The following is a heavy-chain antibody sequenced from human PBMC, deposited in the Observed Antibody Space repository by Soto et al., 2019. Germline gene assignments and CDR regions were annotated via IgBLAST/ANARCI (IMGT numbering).Heavy chain of an antibody. Sequence: PGGSLRLSCAASGFTFSSYSMNWVRQAPGKGLEWVSYISSSSSTIYYADSVKGRFTISRDNAKNSLYLQMNSLRDEDTAVYYCASVHDYGDEYYYYGMDVWGQGTTVTVSS. D-gene: IGHD4-17*01. CDR2: ISSSSSTI. CDR1: GFTFSSYS. V-gene: IGHV3-48*02. J-gene: IGHJ6*02. CDR3: ASVHDYGDEYYYYGMDV.